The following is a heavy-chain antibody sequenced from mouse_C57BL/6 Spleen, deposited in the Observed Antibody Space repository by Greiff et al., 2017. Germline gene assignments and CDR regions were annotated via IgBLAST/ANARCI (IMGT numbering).Heavy chain of an antibody. Sequence: VQLQQPGAELVMPGASVKLSCKASGYTFTSYWMHWVKQRPGQGLEWIGEIDPSDSYTNYNQKFKGKSTLTVDKSSSIAYMQLSSLTSEDSAVDDCARLSFRTGKRVGDWGQGTTLTVSS. V-gene: IGHV1-69*01. D-gene: IGHD4-1*01. CDR1: GYTFTSYW. CDR3: ARLSFRTGKRVGD. CDR2: IDPSDSYT. J-gene: IGHJ2*01.